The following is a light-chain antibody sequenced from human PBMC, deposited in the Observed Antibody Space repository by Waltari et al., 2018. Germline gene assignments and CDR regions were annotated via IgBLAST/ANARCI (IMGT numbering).Light chain of an antibody. Sequence: DIQMTQSPSSLSASVGDRVTITCRASQTISNYLKWYQQKPGKAPKLLIYTTSTLQSGVPSRFSGSGSGTDFTLTISSLQPEDFATYYCQQSYSSPRTFGQGTKVEIK. CDR2: TTS. V-gene: IGKV1-39*01. CDR3: QQSYSSPRT. CDR1: QTISNY. J-gene: IGKJ1*01.